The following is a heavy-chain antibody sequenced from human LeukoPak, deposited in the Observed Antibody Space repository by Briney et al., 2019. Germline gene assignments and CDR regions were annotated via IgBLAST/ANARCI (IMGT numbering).Heavy chain of an antibody. V-gene: IGHV4-61*01. CDR3: AREEYSSGWYGFDY. D-gene: IGHD6-19*01. CDR1: GGSVSSGSYY. J-gene: IGHJ4*02. Sequence: SETLSLTCTVSGGSVSSGSYYWSWIWQPPGTGLEWIGYIYYSGSTNYNPSLKSRVTISVDTSKNQFSLKLSSVTAADTAVYYCAREEYSSGWYGFDYWGQGTLVTVSS. CDR2: IYYSGST.